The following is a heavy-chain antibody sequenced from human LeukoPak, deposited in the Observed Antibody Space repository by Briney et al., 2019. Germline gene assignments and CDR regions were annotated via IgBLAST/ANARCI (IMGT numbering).Heavy chain of an antibody. V-gene: IGHV4-4*07. CDR1: GDSMTTFD. D-gene: IGHD6-19*01. J-gene: IGHJ4*02. CDR3: ARHSPTGWYYFDS. CDR2: VFTSGTT. Sequence: SETLSLTSSVSGDSMTTFDWSWIRQPAGKGLEWVGQVFTSGTTAYSASLKSRLTISLDKSNNQVSLKLISVTAADTAVYYCARHSPTGWYYFDSWGQGALVIVSS.